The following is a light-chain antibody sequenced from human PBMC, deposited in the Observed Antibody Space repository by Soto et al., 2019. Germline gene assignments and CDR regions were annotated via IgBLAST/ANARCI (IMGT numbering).Light chain of an antibody. CDR2: SDD. J-gene: IGLJ1*01. V-gene: IGLV1-44*01. CDR1: NSNVGSHI. Sequence: QSVLTQPPSASVTPGQRVTISCSGSNSNVGSHIVSWYQQLPGTAPKTLIYSDDQRPSGVPDRFSGSKSGTSASLAISGLQSEDEADYYCAAWDGSLNGYVFGTGPKVTVL. CDR3: AAWDGSLNGYV.